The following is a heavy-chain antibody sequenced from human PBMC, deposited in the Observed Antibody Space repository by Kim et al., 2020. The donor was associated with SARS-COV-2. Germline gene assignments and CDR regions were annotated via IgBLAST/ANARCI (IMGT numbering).Heavy chain of an antibody. V-gene: IGHV1-2*02. D-gene: IGHD2-8*01. J-gene: IGHJ4*02. CDR3: ARWTVLMVYAIDY. Sequence: YAQKFQGRVTMTRDTSISTAYMELSRLRSDDTAVYYCARWTVLMVYAIDYWGQGTLVTVSS.